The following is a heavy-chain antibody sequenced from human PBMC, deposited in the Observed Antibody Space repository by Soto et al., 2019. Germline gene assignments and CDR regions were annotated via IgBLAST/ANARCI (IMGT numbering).Heavy chain of an antibody. CDR3: ARGLSGYPMGWFDP. CDR2: IIPIFGTA. J-gene: IGHJ5*02. D-gene: IGHD3-22*01. V-gene: IGHV1-69*13. Sequence: ASVKVSCKASGGTFSSYAISWVRQAPGQGLEWMGGIIPIFGTANYAQKFQGRVTITADESTSTAYMELSSLRSEDTAVYYCARGLSGYPMGWFDPWGQGTLVTVSS. CDR1: GGTFSSYA.